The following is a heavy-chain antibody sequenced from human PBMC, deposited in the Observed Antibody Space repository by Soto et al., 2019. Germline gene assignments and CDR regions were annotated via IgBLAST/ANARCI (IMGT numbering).Heavy chain of an antibody. CDR3: VREVIAVLGSIRWFDP. CDR1: GVTFRDYW. V-gene: IGHV3-74*01. Sequence: PGGSLRLSCAVSGVTFRDYWMHWVRQVQGKGLLWVSRIGPDGTSTKYADSVKGRFTISRSNPENTLYLQMNSLRAEDTGVYYCVREVIAVLGSIRWFDPWGQGTLVTVSS. D-gene: IGHD6-19*01. J-gene: IGHJ5*02. CDR2: IGPDGTST.